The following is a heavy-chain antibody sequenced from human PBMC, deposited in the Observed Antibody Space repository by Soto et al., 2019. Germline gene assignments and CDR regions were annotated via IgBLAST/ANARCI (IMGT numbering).Heavy chain of an antibody. D-gene: IGHD3-16*02. CDR2: ISAYNGNT. CDR1: GYTFTSYG. V-gene: IGHV1-18*01. J-gene: IGHJ4*02. Sequence: ASVKVSCKASGYTFTSYGISWVRQAPGQGLEWMGWISAYNGNTNYAQKLQGRVTMTTDTSTSTAYMELRSLRSDDTAVYYCARARLRMVWGVIVYFDYWGQGTLVTVSS. CDR3: ARARLRMVWGVIVYFDY.